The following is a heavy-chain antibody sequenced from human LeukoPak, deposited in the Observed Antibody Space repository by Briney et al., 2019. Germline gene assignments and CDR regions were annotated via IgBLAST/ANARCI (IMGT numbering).Heavy chain of an antibody. V-gene: IGHV3-23*01. CDR1: VFPFRCYP. D-gene: IGHD3-9*01. Sequence: GGSLRLSCGAYVFPFRCYPMSWVRQAPGKGLEWVSALSGSGGSTYYANSVKGRFTISRDNSKNPLYLQMNSLRAEDAAVYYCAKSHVRYFDWLLSSFDYWGQGTLVTVSS. J-gene: IGHJ4*02. CDR2: LSGSGGST. CDR3: AKSHVRYFDWLLSSFDY.